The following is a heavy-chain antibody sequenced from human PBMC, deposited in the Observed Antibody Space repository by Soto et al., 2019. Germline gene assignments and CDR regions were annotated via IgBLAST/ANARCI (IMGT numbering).Heavy chain of an antibody. CDR1: GFPFITYE. CDR2: ITTSGSDM. J-gene: IGHJ4*02. V-gene: IGHV3-48*03. CDR3: ARGDTIFGVADY. D-gene: IGHD3-3*01. Sequence: GGSLRLSCAGSGFPFITYEMNWGRQAPGKGLEWIADITTSGSDMNYADSVKGRFTISRDNSKNSVYLQMNSLRVEDTAMYYCARGDTIFGVADYWGRGTLVTVSS.